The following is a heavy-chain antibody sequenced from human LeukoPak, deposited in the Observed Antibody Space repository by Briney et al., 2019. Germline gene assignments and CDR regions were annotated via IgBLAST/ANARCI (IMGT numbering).Heavy chain of an antibody. CDR3: ARARSTVAAPGAYYYGMDV. CDR2: IIPILGIA. Sequence: ASVKVSCKASGGTFSSYAISWVRQAPGQGLEWMGRIIPILGIANYAQKFQGRVTITADKSTSTAYMELSSLRSEDTAVYYCARARSTVAAPGAYYYGMDVRGQGTTVTVSS. J-gene: IGHJ6*02. D-gene: IGHD2-15*01. V-gene: IGHV1-69*04. CDR1: GGTFSSYA.